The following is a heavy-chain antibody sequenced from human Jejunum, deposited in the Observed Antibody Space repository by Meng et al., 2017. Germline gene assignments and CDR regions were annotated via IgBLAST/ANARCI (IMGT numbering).Heavy chain of an antibody. Sequence: SGPTLVKPTPTLTLTCTFSGFSLSSSGVGVGWVRQSPGKALDWLATKYWNEDKGYKPSLKSRLTITKDTSKNQVVLTMTNMDPVDTGTYYCARRTWHQEVFDVWGQGTMVTVSS. CDR3: ARRTWHQEVFDV. CDR1: GFSLSSSGVG. CDR2: KYWNEDK. V-gene: IGHV2-5*01. J-gene: IGHJ3*01. D-gene: IGHD2-2*01.